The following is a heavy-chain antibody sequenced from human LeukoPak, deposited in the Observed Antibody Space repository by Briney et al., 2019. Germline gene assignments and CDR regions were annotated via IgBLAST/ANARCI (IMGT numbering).Heavy chain of an antibody. CDR3: VSFYEAY. Sequence: GGSLRLSCAASGNYWMHWVRQALGKGLVWVSHINSDGSWTSYADSVKGRFTISKDNAKNTVYLQMNNLRAEDTAVYYCVSFYEAYWGRGTLVTVSS. D-gene: IGHD2/OR15-2a*01. CDR2: INSDGSWT. J-gene: IGHJ4*02. V-gene: IGHV3-74*01. CDR1: GNYW.